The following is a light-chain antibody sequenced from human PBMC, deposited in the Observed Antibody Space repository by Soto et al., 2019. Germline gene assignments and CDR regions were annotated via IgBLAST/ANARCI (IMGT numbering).Light chain of an antibody. V-gene: IGKV1-13*02. J-gene: IGKJ4*01. Sequence: AIPLTQSPSSLSASIGDRVTITCRASQAISTNLAWYQHKPGTVPKVLIYDASILESGVPSRFSGSGSGTDFILIISNLQPEDFATDYCQQFRTYPTFGGGTKVEVQ. CDR1: QAISTN. CDR3: QQFRTYPT. CDR2: DAS.